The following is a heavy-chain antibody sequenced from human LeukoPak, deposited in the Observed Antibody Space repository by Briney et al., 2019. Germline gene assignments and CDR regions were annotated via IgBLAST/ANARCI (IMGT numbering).Heavy chain of an antibody. CDR3: AKASSNDYYDSSGAFDP. Sequence: GGSLRLSCAASGFTFSSYPMSWVRQAPGKGLEWVSTISGSGGTTYYADSVKGRFTISRDNSKKTLYLQMNSRRAEDTAVYYCAKASSNDYYDSSGAFDPWGQGTLVTVSS. J-gene: IGHJ5*02. D-gene: IGHD3-22*01. CDR2: ISGSGGTT. CDR1: GFTFSSYP. V-gene: IGHV3-23*01.